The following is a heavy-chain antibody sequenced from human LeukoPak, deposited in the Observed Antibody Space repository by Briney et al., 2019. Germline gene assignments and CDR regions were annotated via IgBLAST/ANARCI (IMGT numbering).Heavy chain of an antibody. CDR1: GFTFSSYG. CDR2: ISYDGSNK. CDR3: ARDAGHYFDY. D-gene: IGHD3-10*01. J-gene: IGHJ4*02. V-gene: IGHV3-30*03. Sequence: GRSLRLSCAASGFTFSSYGMHWVRQAPGKGLEWVAVISYDGSNKYYADSVKGRFTISRDNSKNTLYLQMNSLRAEDTAVYYCARDAGHYFDYWGQGTLVTISS.